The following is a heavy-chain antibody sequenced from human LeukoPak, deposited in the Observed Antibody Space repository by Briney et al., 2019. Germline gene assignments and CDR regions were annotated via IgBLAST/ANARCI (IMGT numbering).Heavy chain of an antibody. CDR3: ARGRPPAD. CDR2: IYGDGSS. J-gene: IGHJ4*02. V-gene: IGHV3-53*01. CDR1: GFTVSTNY. Sequence: PGGSLRLSCAASGFTVSTNYLSWVRQAPGKGLEWVSYIYGDGSSKYPDSVKGRFTISRDNSKNTLYLQMNSLRAEDTAVYFCARGRPPADWGQGTLVTVPS.